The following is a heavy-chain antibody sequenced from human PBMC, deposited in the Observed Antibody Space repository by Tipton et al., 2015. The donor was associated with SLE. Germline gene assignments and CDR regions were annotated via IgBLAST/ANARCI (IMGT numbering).Heavy chain of an antibody. CDR1: GDPINSHY. CDR2: IYYSGRT. J-gene: IGHJ4*02. V-gene: IGHV4-59*11. D-gene: IGHD4-17*01. Sequence: LRLSCTVSGDPINSHYWNWIRQPPGKGLEWIGFIYYSGRTSYNPSLESRVTISIDSSKNQFSLKLTSLTAADTAVYYCARRDDYGDRRALDYWGQGTLVTVSS. CDR3: ARRDDYGDRRALDY.